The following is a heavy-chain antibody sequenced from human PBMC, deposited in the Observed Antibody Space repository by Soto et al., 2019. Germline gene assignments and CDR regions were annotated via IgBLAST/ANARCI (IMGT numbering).Heavy chain of an antibody. Sequence: LGESLKISCQGSGYSFTSYWIGWVRQMPGKGLEWMGIIYPGDSDTRYSPSFQGQVTISADKSISTAYLQWSSLKASDTAMYYCARTSAAGKYYYGMDVWGQGTTVTVSS. CDR1: GYSFTSYW. D-gene: IGHD6-13*01. J-gene: IGHJ6*02. CDR3: ARTSAAGKYYYGMDV. CDR2: IYPGDSDT. V-gene: IGHV5-51*01.